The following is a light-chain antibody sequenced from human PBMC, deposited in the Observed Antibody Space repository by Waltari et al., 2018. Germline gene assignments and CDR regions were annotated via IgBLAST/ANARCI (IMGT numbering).Light chain of an antibody. V-gene: IGKV3-11*01. Sequence: DIVLTQSPATLSLSPGERATPPCRASQSVTNYLAWYQLKPGQAPRLLIYDASNRATGIPARFSGSGSGTDFTLTISNLEPEDSAVYYCQQRSKWPLTFGRGTKVEIK. CDR1: QSVTNY. J-gene: IGKJ4*01. CDR3: QQRSKWPLT. CDR2: DAS.